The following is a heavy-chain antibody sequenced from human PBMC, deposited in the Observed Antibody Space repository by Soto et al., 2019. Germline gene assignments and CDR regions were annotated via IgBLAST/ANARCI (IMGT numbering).Heavy chain of an antibody. V-gene: IGHV3-23*01. Sequence: GGSLRLSCAASGFTFSSYAMSWVRQAPGKGLEWVSAISGSGGSTYYADSVKGRFTISRDNSKNTLYLQMNSLRAEDTDVYYCASIYRFKAVAGTEGLDYWGQGTLVTVSS. CDR3: ASIYRFKAVAGTEGLDY. D-gene: IGHD6-19*01. CDR1: GFTFSSYA. CDR2: ISGSGGST. J-gene: IGHJ4*02.